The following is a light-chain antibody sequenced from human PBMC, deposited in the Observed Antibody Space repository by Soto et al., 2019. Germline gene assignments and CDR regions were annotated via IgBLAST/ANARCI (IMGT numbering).Light chain of an antibody. CDR1: SSNIGAGYD. Sequence: QSVLTQPPSVSGAPGQRVTISCTGSSSNIGAGYDVHWYQQLPGTAPKLLIYGNSNRPSGVPDRFSGSKSGTSASLAITGLHTEDEADYYCQSYDSSLSRSVFGTGTKLTVL. CDR3: QSYDSSLSRSV. V-gene: IGLV1-40*01. CDR2: GNS. J-gene: IGLJ1*01.